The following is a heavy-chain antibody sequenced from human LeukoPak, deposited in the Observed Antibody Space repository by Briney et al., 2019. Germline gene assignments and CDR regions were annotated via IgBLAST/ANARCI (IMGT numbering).Heavy chain of an antibody. Sequence: PGGSLRLSCAASGFTFDDCAMHWVHQAPGKGLEWVSLISGGGGGTYYADSVKGRFTISRDNSKNSLYLQMNSVRTEDTALYYCAKARVGSKWDSVDYWGQGILVTVSS. D-gene: IGHD1-26*01. CDR3: AKARVGSKWDSVDY. V-gene: IGHV3-43*02. CDR1: GFTFDDCA. J-gene: IGHJ4*02. CDR2: ISGGGGGT.